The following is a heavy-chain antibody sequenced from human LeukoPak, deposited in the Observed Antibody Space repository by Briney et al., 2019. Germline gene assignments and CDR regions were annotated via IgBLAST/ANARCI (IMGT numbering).Heavy chain of an antibody. D-gene: IGHD2-2*01. V-gene: IGHV5-51*01. J-gene: IGHJ4*02. Sequence: GESLKISCKTSGYSFATYWIAWVRQLPGKGLEWVGYIYPGESQIRYSPSFQGRVTISADRSISTAYLQWRSLKASDTAIYYCARHIIVDDTSPHFDNWGQGTWVTVSS. CDR2: IYPGESQI. CDR1: GYSFATYW. CDR3: ARHIIVDDTSPHFDN.